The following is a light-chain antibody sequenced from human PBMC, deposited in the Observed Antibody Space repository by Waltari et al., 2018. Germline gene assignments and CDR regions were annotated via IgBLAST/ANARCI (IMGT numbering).Light chain of an antibody. CDR1: NSNMGTNH. V-gene: IGLV1-51*01. CDR2: DND. Sequence: QSVLTQPPSVSAAPGQTVTISCSGSNSNMGTNHASWYRQVPGRPPKLLIYDNDSRPSGIPDRFSGSKSGTSATLDITGLQTGDEAGYYCATWDSGTKAVVFGGGTRLTVL. CDR3: ATWDSGTKAVV. J-gene: IGLJ2*01.